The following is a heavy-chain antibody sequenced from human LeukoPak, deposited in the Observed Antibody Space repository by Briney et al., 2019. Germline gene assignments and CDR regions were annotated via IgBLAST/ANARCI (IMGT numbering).Heavy chain of an antibody. J-gene: IGHJ4*02. Sequence: SQTLSLTCAISGDSVSISDAAWNWIRQSPSRGFKWLGRTYFMSMWYNDYAASVKSRITVNPDTSKNHFSLQLRSVTPEDTAVYYCARTYGGNCDYWGQGTLVTVSS. D-gene: IGHD4-23*01. CDR2: TYFMSMWYN. CDR3: ARTYGGNCDY. V-gene: IGHV6-1*01. CDR1: GDSVSISDAA.